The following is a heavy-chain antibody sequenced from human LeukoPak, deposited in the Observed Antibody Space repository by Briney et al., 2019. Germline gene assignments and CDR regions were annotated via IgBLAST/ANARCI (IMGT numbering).Heavy chain of an antibody. D-gene: IGHD3-22*01. CDR2: LSNDGNQK. CDR3: AREMDDSSGYYAFDI. V-gene: IGHV3-30-3*01. J-gene: IGHJ3*02. Sequence: GGSLRLSCAASGFTFSSYAMHWVRQAPGKGLEWVAVLSNDGNQKYYADSVKGRFTISRDNSKNMLYLQMNSLRAEDTAVYYCAREMDDSSGYYAFDIWGQGTMVTVSS. CDR1: GFTFSSYA.